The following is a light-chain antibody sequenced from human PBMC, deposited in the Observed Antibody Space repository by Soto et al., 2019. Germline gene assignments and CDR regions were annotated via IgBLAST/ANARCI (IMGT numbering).Light chain of an antibody. Sequence: QSVPTQPPSASGSTGQRVTISCSGSSPNIGTNYVNWYQQLPGTAPKLLIHTNSLRPSGVPDRFSGSKSGTSASLAISGLRSEDEGDYYCATWDASLGGGVFGGGTKLTVL. V-gene: IGLV1-47*02. CDR3: ATWDASLGGGV. CDR2: TNS. CDR1: SPNIGTNY. J-gene: IGLJ3*02.